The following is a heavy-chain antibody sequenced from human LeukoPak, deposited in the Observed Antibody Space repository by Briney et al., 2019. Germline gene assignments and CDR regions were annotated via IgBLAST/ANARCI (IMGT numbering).Heavy chain of an antibody. Sequence: PSETLSLTCTVSGGSISSYYWSWIRQPPGKGLEWIGYIYYSGSTNYNPSLKSRVTISVDTSKNQFSLKLSSVTAADTAVYYCATLLQPHDYYYYFGMDVWGQGTTVTVSS. CDR2: IYYSGST. V-gene: IGHV4-59*01. CDR3: ATLLQPHDYYYYFGMDV. CDR1: GGSISSYY. D-gene: IGHD6-13*01. J-gene: IGHJ6*02.